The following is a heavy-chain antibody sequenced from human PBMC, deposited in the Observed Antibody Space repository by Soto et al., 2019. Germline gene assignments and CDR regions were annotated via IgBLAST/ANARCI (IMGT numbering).Heavy chain of an antibody. CDR2: INAGNGNT. V-gene: IGHV1-3*01. J-gene: IGHJ6*02. CDR3: ARSEDFWSGYYYYYYGMDV. Sequence: GASVKVSCKASGYTFTSYAMHWVRQAPGQRLEWMGWINAGNGNTKYSQKFQGRVTITRDTSASTAYMELSSLRSEDTAVYYCARSEDFWSGYYYYYYGMDVWGQGTTVTVS. D-gene: IGHD3-3*01. CDR1: GYTFTSYA.